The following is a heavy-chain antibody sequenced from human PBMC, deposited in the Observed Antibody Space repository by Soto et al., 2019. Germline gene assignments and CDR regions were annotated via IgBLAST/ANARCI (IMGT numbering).Heavy chain of an antibody. Sequence: GASVKVSCKASGYTFTGYYMHWVRQAPGQGLEWMGWINPNSGGTNYAQKFQGWVTMTRDTSISTAYMELSRLRSDDTAVYYCASGDGALSYYYYYYMDVWGKGTTVPVSS. J-gene: IGHJ6*03. CDR3: ASGDGALSYYYYYYMDV. CDR1: GYTFTGYY. CDR2: INPNSGGT. V-gene: IGHV1-2*04. D-gene: IGHD7-27*01.